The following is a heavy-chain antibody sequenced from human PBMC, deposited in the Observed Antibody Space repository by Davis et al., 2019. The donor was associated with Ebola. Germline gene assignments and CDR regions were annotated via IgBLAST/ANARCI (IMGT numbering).Heavy chain of an antibody. D-gene: IGHD6-19*01. CDR3: ARHMRQWPYYYYGMDV. CDR1: GYSFTSYW. Sequence: GESLKISCQGSGYSFTSYWIGWVRQMPGKGLEWMGIIYPGDSDTRYSPSFQGQVTISADKSISTAYLQWSSLKASDTAMYYCARHMRQWPYYYYGMDVWGKGTTVTVSS. J-gene: IGHJ6*04. V-gene: IGHV5-51*01. CDR2: IYPGDSDT.